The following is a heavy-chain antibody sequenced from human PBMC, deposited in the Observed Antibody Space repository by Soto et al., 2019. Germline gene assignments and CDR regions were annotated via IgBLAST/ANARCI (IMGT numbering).Heavy chain of an antibody. Sequence: QSGGSLRLSCAASGFTFSSYAMSWVRQAPGKGLEWVSAISGSGGSTYYADSVKGRFTISRDNSKNTLCLQMNSLRAEDTAVYYCAKDSLPTYYYDSSGYPFDYWGQGTLVTVSS. J-gene: IGHJ4*02. D-gene: IGHD3-22*01. CDR2: ISGSGGST. CDR1: GFTFSSYA. CDR3: AKDSLPTYYYDSSGYPFDY. V-gene: IGHV3-23*01.